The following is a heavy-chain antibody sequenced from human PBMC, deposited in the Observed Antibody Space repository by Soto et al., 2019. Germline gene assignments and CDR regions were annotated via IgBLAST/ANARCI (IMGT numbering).Heavy chain of an antibody. J-gene: IGHJ6*02. V-gene: IGHV1-3*01. Sequence: QVQLVQSGAEVKKPGASVKVSCKASGYTFTSHVMHWVRQVPGQRLEWMGWINAGNGNTKYSQNFQGRVTITRDTSASTAYMELSSLRSEDTAVYYCAGKALGYYYYGMDVWGQGTRVTVSS. D-gene: IGHD7-27*01. CDR1: GYTFTSHV. CDR2: INAGNGNT. CDR3: AGKALGYYYYGMDV.